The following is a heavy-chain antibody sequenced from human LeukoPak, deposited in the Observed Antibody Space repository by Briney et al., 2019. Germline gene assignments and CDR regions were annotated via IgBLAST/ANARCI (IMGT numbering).Heavy chain of an antibody. J-gene: IGHJ3*02. CDR3: ARDQYYYGSGSYLGTNAFDI. D-gene: IGHD3-10*01. CDR1: GGSISSYY. Sequence: SETLSLTCTVAGGSISSYYWSWIRQPAGKGLEWIGRIYTSGSNNYHPSLKSRVTMSVDTSKNQFSQKLSSVTAADTAVYYCARDQYYYGSGSYLGTNAFDIWGQGTLVTVSS. V-gene: IGHV4-4*07. CDR2: IYTSGSN.